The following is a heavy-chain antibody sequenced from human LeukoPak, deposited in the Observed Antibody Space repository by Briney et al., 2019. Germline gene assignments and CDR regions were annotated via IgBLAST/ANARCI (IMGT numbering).Heavy chain of an antibody. CDR3: ARDTIDSSGYYCVY. J-gene: IGHJ4*02. Sequence: GGSLRLSCAASGFTVSSNYMSWVRQAPGKGLEWVSVIYSGGSTYYADSVKGRFTISRDNSRNTLYLQMNSLRAEDTAVYYCARDTIDSSGYYCVYWGQGTLVTVSS. CDR2: IYSGGST. V-gene: IGHV3-53*01. CDR1: GFTVSSNY. D-gene: IGHD3-22*01.